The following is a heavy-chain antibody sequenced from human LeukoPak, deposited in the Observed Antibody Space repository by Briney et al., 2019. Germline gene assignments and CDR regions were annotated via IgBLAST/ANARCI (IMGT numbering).Heavy chain of an antibody. D-gene: IGHD3-9*01. J-gene: IGHJ4*02. V-gene: IGHV3-48*03. CDR1: GFTFSSYE. Sequence: GGSLRLSCAASGFTFSSYEMNWVRQAPGKGLEWVSYISSSGSTIYYADSAKGRFTISRDNAKNSLYLQMNSLRAEDTAVYYCARSSHYDILTGYPYYFDYWGQGTLVTVSS. CDR3: ARSSHYDILTGYPYYFDY. CDR2: ISSSGSTI.